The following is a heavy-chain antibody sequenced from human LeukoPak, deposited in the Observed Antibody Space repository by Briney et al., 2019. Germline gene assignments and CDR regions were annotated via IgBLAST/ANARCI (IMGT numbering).Heavy chain of an antibody. D-gene: IGHD2-15*01. J-gene: IGHJ6*03. Sequence: GGSLRLSCAASGLTFSSYAMHWVRQAPGKGLEWVAVISYDGSNKYYADSVKGRFTISRDNSKNTLYLQMNNLRAEDTAVYYCARSALSSGVVAATDYYYYYMDVWGKGTTVTVSS. CDR3: ARSALSSGVVAATDYYYYYMDV. CDR2: ISYDGSNK. CDR1: GLTFSSYA. V-gene: IGHV3-30-3*01.